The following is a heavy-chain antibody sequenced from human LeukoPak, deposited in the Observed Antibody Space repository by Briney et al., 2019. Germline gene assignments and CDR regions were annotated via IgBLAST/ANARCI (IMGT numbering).Heavy chain of an antibody. CDR3: AKARYGDGRGFDY. D-gene: IGHD4-17*01. Sequence: GGSLRLSCAASGFTFSSYAMNWVRQAPGKGLEWVSVLSGSAGSTYYADSVRGRFTISRDNSKHTLYLHMSRLRAEDTAIYYCAKARYGDGRGFDYWGQGTLVTVSS. J-gene: IGHJ4*02. CDR2: LSGSAGST. V-gene: IGHV3-23*01. CDR1: GFTFSSYA.